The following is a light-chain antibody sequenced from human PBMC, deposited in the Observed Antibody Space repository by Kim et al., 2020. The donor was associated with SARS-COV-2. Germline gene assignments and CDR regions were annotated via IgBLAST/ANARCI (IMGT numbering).Light chain of an antibody. V-gene: IGKV3-15*01. CDR1: QGISSS. CDR3: ERYDEWPWE. Sequence: GSQGERLTLSGRASQGISSSLDWYQHRPGQTPRLLIYVAFNGATGVPARVSVSGSGREFTLTISSLQSEEFAVYYCERYDEWPWEFGQGTKVDIK. J-gene: IGKJ1*01. CDR2: VAF.